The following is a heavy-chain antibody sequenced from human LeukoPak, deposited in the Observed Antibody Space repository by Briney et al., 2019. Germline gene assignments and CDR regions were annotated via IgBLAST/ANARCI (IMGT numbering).Heavy chain of an antibody. D-gene: IGHD1-26*01. V-gene: IGHV1-46*01. J-gene: IGHJ4*02. CDR2: INPSGGST. CDR1: GYTFTSNY. Sequence: ASVKVSCKASGYTFTSNYMLWVRQAPGQGLEWMGIINPSGGSTSYAQKFQGRVTMTRDTSTSTVYMELSSLSSEDTAVHYCARVGGNYPINWGQGSLVTVSA. CDR3: ARVGGNYPIN.